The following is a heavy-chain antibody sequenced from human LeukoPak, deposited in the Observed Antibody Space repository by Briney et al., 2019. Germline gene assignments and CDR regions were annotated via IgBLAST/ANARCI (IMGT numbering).Heavy chain of an antibody. V-gene: IGHV4-4*07. D-gene: IGHD3-10*01. CDR3: ARDSGTTGEVKFDP. Sequence: PGGSLRLSCTVSGGSINSYWSWIRQPAGKGLEWIGRISGSGTITYNPALQSRLSISIDTSKNQFSLKLMSVTAADTAVYYCARDSGTTGEVKFDPWGQGTLVTVSS. J-gene: IGHJ5*02. CDR1: GGSINSY. CDR2: ISGSGTI.